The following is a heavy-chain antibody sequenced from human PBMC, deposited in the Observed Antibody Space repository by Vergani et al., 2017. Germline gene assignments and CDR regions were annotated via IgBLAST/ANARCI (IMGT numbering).Heavy chain of an antibody. Sequence: QVQLQESGPGLVKPSQTLSLTCTVSGGSISSYYWSWIRQPAGKGLEWMGRIYTSGSTNYNPSLKSRVTMSVDTSKNQLFLKLSSVTAADTAVYYCARDRLDSSGWYSYYYYYMDVWGKGTTVTVAS. CDR1: GGSISSYY. D-gene: IGHD6-19*01. J-gene: IGHJ6*03. CDR2: IYTSGST. CDR3: ARDRLDSSGWYSYYYYYMDV. V-gene: IGHV4-4*07.